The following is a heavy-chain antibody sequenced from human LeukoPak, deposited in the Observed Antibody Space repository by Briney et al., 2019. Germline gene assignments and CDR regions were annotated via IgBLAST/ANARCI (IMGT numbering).Heavy chain of an antibody. J-gene: IGHJ4*02. V-gene: IGHV1-2*02. CDR3: ASTLRNYYDSSGYFDY. CDR2: INPNSGGT. D-gene: IGHD3-22*01. Sequence: AASVKVSCKASGGTFSSYTISWVRQAPGQGLEWMGWINPNSGGTNYAQKFQGRVTMTRDTSISTAYMELSRLRSDDTAVYYCASTLRNYYDSSGYFDYWGQGTLVTVSS. CDR1: GGTFSSYT.